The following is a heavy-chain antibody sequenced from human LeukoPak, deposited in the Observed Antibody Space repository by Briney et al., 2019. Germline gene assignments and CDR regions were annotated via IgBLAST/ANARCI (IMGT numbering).Heavy chain of an antibody. J-gene: IGHJ5*02. D-gene: IGHD6-13*01. CDR1: GFXVSSNY. Sequence: GGSLRLSCAASGFXVSSNYMSWVRQAPGKGLEWVSVINSGGSTYYAHSVKGRFTISRDNSKNTLYLQMNGLRAEDTAVYYCTRRSGIAAPGMDWFDPWGQGTLVTVSS. V-gene: IGHV3-66*04. CDR3: TRRSGIAAPGMDWFDP. CDR2: INSGGST.